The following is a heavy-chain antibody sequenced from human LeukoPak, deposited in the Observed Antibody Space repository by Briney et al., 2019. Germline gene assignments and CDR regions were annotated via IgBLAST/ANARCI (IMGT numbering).Heavy chain of an antibody. CDR2: INPNNGGT. CDR3: AREVDYYDTSDYFPLGY. Sequence: ASVKVSRKASGYTFTDYYIHWVRQAPGQGLEWMGWINPNNGGTNYAQKFQGRVTMTRDTSISTAYMELSRLRSDDTAVYYCAREVDYYDTSDYFPLGYWGQGTLVTVSS. CDR1: GYTFTDYY. D-gene: IGHD3-22*01. J-gene: IGHJ4*02. V-gene: IGHV1-2*02.